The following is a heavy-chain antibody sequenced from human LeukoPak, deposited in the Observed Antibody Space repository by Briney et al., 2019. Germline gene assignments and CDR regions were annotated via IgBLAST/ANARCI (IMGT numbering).Heavy chain of an antibody. V-gene: IGHV3-7*01. J-gene: IGHJ4*02. Sequence: GGSLRLSCAASGFTFSSYWMSWVRQAPGKGLEWVANIKQDGSEKYYVDSVKGRFTISRDNARNSLYLQMNSLRAEDTAVYYCTREHAEGAAADLDYWGQGTLVTVSS. D-gene: IGHD6-13*01. CDR1: GFTFSSYW. CDR3: TREHAEGAAADLDY. CDR2: IKQDGSEK.